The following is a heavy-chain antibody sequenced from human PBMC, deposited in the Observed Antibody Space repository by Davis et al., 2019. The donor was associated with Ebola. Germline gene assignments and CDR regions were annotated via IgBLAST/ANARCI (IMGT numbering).Heavy chain of an antibody. CDR1: GGSISSSNW. CDR3: ARVQDIVLMVSPYGMDV. J-gene: IGHJ6*02. CDR2: IYHSGST. D-gene: IGHD2-8*01. V-gene: IGHV4-4*02. Sequence: SETLSLTCAVSGGSISSSNWWSWVRQPPGKGLEWIGEIYHSGSTNYNPSLKSRVTISVDKSKNQFSLKLSSVTAADTAVYYCARVQDIVLMVSPYGMDVWGQGTTVTVSS.